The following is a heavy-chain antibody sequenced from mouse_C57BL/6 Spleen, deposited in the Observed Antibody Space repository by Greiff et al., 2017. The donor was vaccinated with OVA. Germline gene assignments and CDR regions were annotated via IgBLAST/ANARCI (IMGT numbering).Heavy chain of an antibody. CDR2: ISYDGSN. D-gene: IGHD1-1*01. J-gene: IGHJ2*01. CDR1: GYSITSGYY. CDR3: ARGHYYYGSSDY. V-gene: IGHV3-6*01. Sequence: VQLQQSGPGLVKPSQSLSLTCSVTGYSITSGYYWNWIRQFPGNKLEWMGYISYDGSNNYNPSLKNRISITRDTSKNQFFLKLNSVTTEDTATYYCARGHYYYGSSDYWGQGTTLTVSS.